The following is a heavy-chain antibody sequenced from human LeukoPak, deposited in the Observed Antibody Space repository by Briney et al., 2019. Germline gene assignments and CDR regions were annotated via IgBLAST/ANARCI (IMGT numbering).Heavy chain of an antibody. D-gene: IGHD6-6*01. J-gene: IGHJ4*02. CDR3: ARDRGVQKDYFDY. V-gene: IGHV3-30-3*01. Sequence: PGGSLRLSCAASGFTFSSYWMNWARQAPGKGLEWVAVISYDGSNKYYADSVKGRFTISRDNSKNTLYLQMNSLRAEDTAVYYCARDRGVQKDYFDYWGQGTLVTVSS. CDR2: ISYDGSNK. CDR1: GFTFSSYW.